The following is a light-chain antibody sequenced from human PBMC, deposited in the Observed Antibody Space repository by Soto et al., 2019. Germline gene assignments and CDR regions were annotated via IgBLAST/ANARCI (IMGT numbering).Light chain of an antibody. Sequence: ALSQPASVSGSPGQSITISCTGASSDVGGFEYVSWYQHQPGKAPKLIIYDVTKRPSGVSNRFSGSKSGNTASLTISGIQAEDEGDYYCGSITRSSTSVFGTGTKVTVL. J-gene: IGLJ1*01. CDR1: SSDVGGFEY. CDR2: DVT. CDR3: GSITRSSTSV. V-gene: IGLV2-14*01.